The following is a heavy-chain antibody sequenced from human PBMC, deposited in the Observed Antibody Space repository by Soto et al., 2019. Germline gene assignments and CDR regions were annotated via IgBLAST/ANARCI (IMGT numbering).Heavy chain of an antibody. V-gene: IGHV5-51*01. CDR2: IYPGDSDT. CDR1: GYSFANYL. Sequence: HGESLNISCNGSGYSFANYLIGWVRQMPGKGLEWMGIIYPGDSDTRYSPSFQGQVTISADKSISTAYLQWSSLKASDTAMYYCARVHCSRTSCYPPPAFDFWGQGSMVTVSS. CDR3: ARVHCSRTSCYPPPAFDF. J-gene: IGHJ3*01. D-gene: IGHD2-2*01.